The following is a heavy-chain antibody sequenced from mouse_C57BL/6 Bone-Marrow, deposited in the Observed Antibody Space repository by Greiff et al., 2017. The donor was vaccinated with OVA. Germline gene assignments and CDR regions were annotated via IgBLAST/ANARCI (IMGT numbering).Heavy chain of an antibody. CDR1: GYSITSDY. J-gene: IGHJ1*03. CDR3: ARTPTVVATPYWYFDV. CDR2: ISYSGST. D-gene: IGHD1-1*01. Sequence: EVKLQESGPGLAKPSQTLSLTCSVTGYSITSDYWNWIRKFPGNKLEYMGYISYSGSTYYNPSLKSRISITRDTSKNQYYLQLNSVTTEDTATYYCARTPTVVATPYWYFDVWGTGTTVTVSS. V-gene: IGHV3-8*01.